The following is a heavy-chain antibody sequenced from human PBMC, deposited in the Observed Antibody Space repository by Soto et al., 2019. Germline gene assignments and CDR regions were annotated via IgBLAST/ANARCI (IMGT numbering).Heavy chain of an antibody. J-gene: IGHJ6*02. CDR2: ISSSGGII. Sequence: EVQLVESGGGLFQPGGSLRLSCAASGFTFSNYDINWVRQAPGKGPEWISHISSSGGIIYYADSVKGRFTISRDNAKNSLYLQMNSLGGEDTAGYYCAREGSVSSSDYYAYYYGMDVWGQGTTVTVSS. CDR1: GFTFSNYD. V-gene: IGHV3-48*03. D-gene: IGHD3-10*01. CDR3: AREGSVSSSDYYAYYYGMDV.